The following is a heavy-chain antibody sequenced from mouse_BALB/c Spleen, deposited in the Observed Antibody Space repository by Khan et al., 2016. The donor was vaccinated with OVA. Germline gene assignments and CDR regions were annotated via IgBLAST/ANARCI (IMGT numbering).Heavy chain of an antibody. CDR3: ARGNWAY. CDR1: GFTFSSFG. V-gene: IGHV5-17*02. CDR2: INSGSSTI. J-gene: IGHJ2*01. D-gene: IGHD4-1*01. Sequence: EVMLVESGGGLVQPGGSRKLSCAASGFTFSSFGMHWVRQAPEKGLEWVAYINSGSSTIYYADPVKGRFTISRENPKNTLFLQMTSLRSEDTAMYYCARGNWAYWGQGTTLTVSS.